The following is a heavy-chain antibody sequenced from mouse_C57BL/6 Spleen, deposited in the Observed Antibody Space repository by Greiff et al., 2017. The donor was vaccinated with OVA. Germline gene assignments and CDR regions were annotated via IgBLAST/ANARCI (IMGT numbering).Heavy chain of an antibody. J-gene: IGHJ3*01. CDR3: ERDYSNPAWFAY. CDR2: IYPGDGDS. CDR1: GYAFSSSW. V-gene: IGHV1-82*01. D-gene: IGHD2-5*01. Sequence: LVESGPELVKPGASVKISCKASGYAFSSSWMNWVKQRPGKGLEWIGRIYPGDGDSKYNGKFKGKATLTADKAASTAYMQLSMLTSEDAAVDFCERDYSNPAWFAYWGQGTLVTVSA.